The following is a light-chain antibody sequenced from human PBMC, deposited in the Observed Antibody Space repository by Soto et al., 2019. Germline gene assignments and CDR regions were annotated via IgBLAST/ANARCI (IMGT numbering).Light chain of an antibody. V-gene: IGKV1-5*03. CDR2: KAS. J-gene: IGKJ1*01. CDR1: QTSSSW. CDR3: QHYNSYSDA. Sequence: QVTQSPSTLSGSDRERVTMTCLASQTSSSWLAWYQQKPGKAPKLLIYKASTLKSGVPSRFSGSGSGTEFTLTISSLQPDDFATYYCQHYNSYSDAFGQGTKVDI.